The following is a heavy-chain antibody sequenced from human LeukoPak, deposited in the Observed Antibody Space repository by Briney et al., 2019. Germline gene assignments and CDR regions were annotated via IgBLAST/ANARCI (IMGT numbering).Heavy chain of an antibody. CDR2: ISAYNGNT. D-gene: IGHD2-15*01. CDR1: GYSFTSYG. J-gene: IGHJ4*02. Sequence: ASVTVSCKASGYSFTSYGITWVRQAPRQGLEWMGWISAYNGNTNYAQRLQGRVTMTTDTSTSTAYMELRSLTSDDTAVYYCARVPSGGPFDYWGQGTLVTVSS. CDR3: ARVPSGGPFDY. V-gene: IGHV1-18*01.